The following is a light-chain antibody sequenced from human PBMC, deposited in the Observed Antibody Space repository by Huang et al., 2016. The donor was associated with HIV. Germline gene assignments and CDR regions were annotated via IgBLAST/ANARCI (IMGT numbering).Light chain of an antibody. V-gene: IGKV3D-15*01. CDR3: QQYNNWPPEIT. J-gene: IGKJ5*01. CDR1: QSVSNN. CDR2: GVS. Sequence: EIVMTQSPATLSVSPGERVTLSCRASQSVSNNLAWYQQKPGQAPRLLIYGVSTRATGVPARFSGSGSGTEFTLTINSLQSEDFAVYYCQQYNNWPPEITFGQGTRLDIK.